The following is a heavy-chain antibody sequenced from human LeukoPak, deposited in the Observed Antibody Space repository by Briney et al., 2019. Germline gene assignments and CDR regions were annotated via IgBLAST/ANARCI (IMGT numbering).Heavy chain of an antibody. CDR2: ISGSGGST. J-gene: IGHJ5*02. CDR1: GFTFNRYA. Sequence: GGSLRLSCAASGFTFNRYAMSWVRQAPGKGLEWVSTISGSGGSTYYADSVKGRFSISRDNSKNTLYLQMNSLRAEDTAIYYCAKGGESYYGWFDPWGQGTLVTVSS. V-gene: IGHV3-23*01. D-gene: IGHD3-10*01. CDR3: AKGGESYYGWFDP.